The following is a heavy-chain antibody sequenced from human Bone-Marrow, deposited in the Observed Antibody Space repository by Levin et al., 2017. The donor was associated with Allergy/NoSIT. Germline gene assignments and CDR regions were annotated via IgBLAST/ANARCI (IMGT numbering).Heavy chain of an antibody. D-gene: IGHD6-13*01. Sequence: SQTLLLTCTVSGDSLTSHYWSWIRQSPGKGLEWIGFIYYGGRTNYNPSLKSRVRISVDTSKNQFSLRLATVTAADTAVYYCAKVDSSSWNPPEYYFDCWGQGALVAVSS. CDR3: AKVDSSSWNPPEYYFDC. CDR1: GDSLTSHY. J-gene: IGHJ4*02. V-gene: IGHV4-59*11. CDR2: IYYGGRT.